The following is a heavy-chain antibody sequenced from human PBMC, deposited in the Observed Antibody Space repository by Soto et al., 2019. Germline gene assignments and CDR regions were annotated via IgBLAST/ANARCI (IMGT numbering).Heavy chain of an antibody. Sequence: GASAKVCCKASGYTINSYGISWVRQDPGQGLEWMGWISAYNGNTNYAQKLQGRVTMTTDTSTSTAYMELRSLRSDDTAVYYCARGGDYGDYPVDYWGQGTLVTVSS. J-gene: IGHJ4*02. CDR1: GYTINSYG. D-gene: IGHD4-17*01. V-gene: IGHV1-18*01. CDR3: ARGGDYGDYPVDY. CDR2: ISAYNGNT.